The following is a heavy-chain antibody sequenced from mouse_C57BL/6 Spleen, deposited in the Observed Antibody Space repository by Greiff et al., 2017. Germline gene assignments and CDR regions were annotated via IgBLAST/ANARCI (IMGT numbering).Heavy chain of an antibody. CDR1: GFTFTDYY. D-gene: IGHD3-3*01. CDR3: ARYMGWGFDY. J-gene: IGHJ2*01. CDR2: ISNKANGYTT. V-gene: IGHV7-3*01. Sequence: EVQRVESGGGLVQPGGSLSLSCAASGFTFTDYYMSWVRQPPGKALEWLGFISNKANGYTTEYSASVKGRFTISRDNSQRILYLQMNALRAEDSATYYCARYMGWGFDYWGKGTTLTVSS.